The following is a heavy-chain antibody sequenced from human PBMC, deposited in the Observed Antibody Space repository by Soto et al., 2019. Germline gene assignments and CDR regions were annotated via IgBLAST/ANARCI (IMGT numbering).Heavy chain of an antibody. CDR3: ERIMKVDKAMAYMYNWFDT. CDR1: GYSFTSYW. Sequence: PGESLKISCKGSGYSFTSYWISWVRQMPGKGLEWMGRIDPSDSYTNYSPSFQGHVTISADKSISTAYLQWSSLKASDTAMYYCERIMKVDKAMAYMYNWFDTWGQGTLVTVSS. CDR2: IDPSDSYT. J-gene: IGHJ5*02. D-gene: IGHD5-18*01. V-gene: IGHV5-10-1*01.